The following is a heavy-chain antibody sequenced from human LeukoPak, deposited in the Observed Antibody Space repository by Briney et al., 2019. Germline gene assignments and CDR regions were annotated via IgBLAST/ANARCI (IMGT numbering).Heavy chain of an antibody. CDR3: ARPYCAGECVDGFDV. D-gene: IGHD2-21*01. CDR2: ISTYNGHT. J-gene: IGHJ3*01. CDR1: NYLFISYG. V-gene: IGHV1-18*01. Sequence: ASVKVSCKASNYLFISYGVTWVRQAPGQGLEWMGWISTYNGHTIYAEKFQGRVTLTAEASTMTVYMELRNLTSDDRAVYYCARPYCAGECVDGFDVWGQGTMVTVSS.